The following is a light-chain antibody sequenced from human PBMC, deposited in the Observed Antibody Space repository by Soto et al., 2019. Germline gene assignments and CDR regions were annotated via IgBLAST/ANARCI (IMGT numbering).Light chain of an antibody. CDR2: MAS. CDR1: QSIDSY. CDR3: QQYSSYSPWT. V-gene: IGKV1-5*03. Sequence: DIQMTQSPSTLSASVGDRVIITCRASQSIDSYLAWYQQKPGKAPKLLIYMASSLESGVPSRFSGSGSGTEFTLTISSLQPDEFATYYCQQYSSYSPWTFGQGTKVEIK. J-gene: IGKJ1*01.